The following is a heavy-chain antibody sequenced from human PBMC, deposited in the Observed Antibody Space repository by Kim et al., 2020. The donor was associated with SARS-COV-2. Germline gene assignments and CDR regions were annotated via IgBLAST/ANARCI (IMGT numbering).Heavy chain of an antibody. CDR3: AKDGFGMGTTYYYDSSGYNDYYYGMDV. J-gene: IGHJ6*02. CDR2: IWYDGSNK. CDR1: GFTFSSYG. D-gene: IGHD3-22*01. Sequence: GGSLRLSCAASGFTFSSYGMHWVRQAPGKGLEWVSVIWYDGSNKYYADSVKGRFTISRDNSKNTLYLQMNSLRAEDTAVYYCAKDGFGMGTTYYYDSSGYNDYYYGMDVWGQGTTVTVSS. V-gene: IGHV3-33*06.